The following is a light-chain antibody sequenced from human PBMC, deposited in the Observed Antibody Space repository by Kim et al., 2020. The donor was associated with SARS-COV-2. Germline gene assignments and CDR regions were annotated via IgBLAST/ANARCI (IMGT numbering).Light chain of an antibody. CDR2: AAS. Sequence: DIQMTQSPSSLSASVGDRVTITCRASQSISSYLNWYQQKPGKAPKLLIYAASSLQSGVPSRFSCSGSGTDFTLTISSLQPEDFATYYCQQSYSTPPVTFGQGTKLEI. CDR3: QQSYSTPPVT. V-gene: IGKV1-39*01. J-gene: IGKJ2*01. CDR1: QSISSY.